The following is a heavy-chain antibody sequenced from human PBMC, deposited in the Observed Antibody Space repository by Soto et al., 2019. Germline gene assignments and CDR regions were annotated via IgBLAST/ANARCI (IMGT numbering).Heavy chain of an antibody. J-gene: IGHJ6*02. CDR2: INHSGST. Sequence: SETLSLTCAVYGGSFSGYYWSWIRQPPGKGLEWIGEINHSGSTNYNPSLKSRVTISVDTSKNQFSLKLSSVTAADTAVYYCARDSVGAPLDVWGQGTTVTVSS. D-gene: IGHD3-16*01. CDR1: GGSFSGYY. CDR3: ARDSVGAPLDV. V-gene: IGHV4-34*01.